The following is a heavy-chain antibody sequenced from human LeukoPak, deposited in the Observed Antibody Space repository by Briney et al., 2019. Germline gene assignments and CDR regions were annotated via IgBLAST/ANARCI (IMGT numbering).Heavy chain of an antibody. V-gene: IGHV1-46*01. D-gene: IGHD2-15*01. Sequence: ASVKVSCKASGYTFTSYYMHWVRQAPGQGLEWMGVINPSGDGTSYAQKFRGRVTMTRNVSTSTVYMELSSLRSEDTAVYYCARTCCSETSKFDYWGQGTLVTVSS. CDR3: ARTCCSETSKFDY. CDR1: GYTFTSYY. J-gene: IGHJ4*02. CDR2: INPSGDGT.